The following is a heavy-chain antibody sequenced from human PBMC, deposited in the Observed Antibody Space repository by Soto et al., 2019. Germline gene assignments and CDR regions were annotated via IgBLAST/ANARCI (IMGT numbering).Heavy chain of an antibody. D-gene: IGHD2-15*01. CDR2: ISGSGGST. V-gene: IGHV3-23*01. CDR1: GFTFSSYA. J-gene: IGHJ4*02. CDR3: AKEGALVVARFDY. Sequence: EVQLLESGGGLVQPGGSLRLSCAASGFTFSSYAMSWVRQAPGKGLEWVSAISGSGGSTYYADSVKGRFTISRDNSKNTMYMQMNSLRAEDTAVYYCAKEGALVVARFDYWGQGTLVTVSS.